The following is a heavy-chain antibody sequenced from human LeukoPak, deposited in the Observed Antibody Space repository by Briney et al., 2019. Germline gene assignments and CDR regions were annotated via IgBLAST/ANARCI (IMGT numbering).Heavy chain of an antibody. CDR1: GCPVSSNY. J-gene: IGHJ6*02. Sequence: PGGPLRLSCAASGCPVSSNYKRWVPQAPGKGLVWVSVVYSGDSTYYADSVKGRFTISRYNSKNTLYLQMNTLRAEDTAVYYCARLGQGLRPSFYFGMDVWGRGTTVSV. D-gene: IGHD6-19*01. V-gene: IGHV3-66*01. CDR3: ARLGQGLRPSFYFGMDV. CDR2: VYSGDST.